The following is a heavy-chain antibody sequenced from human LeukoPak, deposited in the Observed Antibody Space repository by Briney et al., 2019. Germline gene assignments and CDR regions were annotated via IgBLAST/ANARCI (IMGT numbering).Heavy chain of an antibody. Sequence: ASVKVSCKASGYIFTSYGISWVRQAPGQGLEWMGWISAYNGNTNYAQKLQGRVTMTTDTSTSTAYMELRRLRSDDTAVYYCARVLSPIAVVTYYFDYWGQGTLVTVSS. V-gene: IGHV1-18*01. CDR1: GYIFTSYG. D-gene: IGHD6-19*01. J-gene: IGHJ4*02. CDR3: ARVLSPIAVVTYYFDY. CDR2: ISAYNGNT.